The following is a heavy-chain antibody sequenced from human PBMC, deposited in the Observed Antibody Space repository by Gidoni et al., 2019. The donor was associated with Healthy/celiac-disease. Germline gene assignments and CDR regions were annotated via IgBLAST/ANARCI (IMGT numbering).Heavy chain of an antibody. V-gene: IGHV3-66*01. Sequence: EVQLVESGGGLVQPGGSLRLSCAASGFTVSSNYMSWVRQAPGKGLEWVSVIYSGGSTYYADSVKGRFTISRDNSKNTLYLQMNSLRAEDTAVYYCARDLRSGYDFWSGHFDYWGQGTLVTVSS. CDR3: ARDLRSGYDFWSGHFDY. D-gene: IGHD3-3*01. J-gene: IGHJ4*02. CDR2: IYSGGST. CDR1: GFTVSSNY.